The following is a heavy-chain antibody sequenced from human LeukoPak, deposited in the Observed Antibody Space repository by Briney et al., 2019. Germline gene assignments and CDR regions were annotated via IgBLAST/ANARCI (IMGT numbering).Heavy chain of an antibody. J-gene: IGHJ4*02. CDR1: GFTFSSYA. D-gene: IGHD1-26*01. V-gene: IGHV3-23*01. CDR3: ARVVGSYYGYFDY. Sequence: GGSLRLSCAASGFTFSSYAMSWVRQAPGKGLEWVSAISGSGGSTYYADSVKGRFTISRDNSKNTLYLQMNSLRAKDTAVYYCARVVGSYYGYFDYWGQGTLVTVSS. CDR2: ISGSGGST.